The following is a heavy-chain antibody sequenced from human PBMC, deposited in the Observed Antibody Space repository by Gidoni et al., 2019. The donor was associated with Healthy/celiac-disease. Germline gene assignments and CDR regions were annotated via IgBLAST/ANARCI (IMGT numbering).Heavy chain of an antibody. Sequence: QVQLVESGGGVFQPGRSLRLSCAASGFTFISYGMHWVRQAPGKGLEVVAVISYDGSNKYYADSVKGRFTIFRDNSKNTLYLQMNSLRAEDTAVYYCATNFPFGGRWRDWYFDYWGQGTLVTVSS. CDR1: GFTFISYG. CDR3: ATNFPFGGRWRDWYFDY. J-gene: IGHJ4*02. CDR2: ISYDGSNK. V-gene: IGHV3-30*03. D-gene: IGHD2-15*01.